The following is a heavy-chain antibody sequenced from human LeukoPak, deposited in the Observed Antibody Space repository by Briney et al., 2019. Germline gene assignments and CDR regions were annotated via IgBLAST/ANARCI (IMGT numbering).Heavy chain of an antibody. CDR2: IYHSGST. J-gene: IGHJ3*02. D-gene: IGHD3-16*02. CDR1: GYSISSGYY. CDR3: ARVLGVWGSYRIGDAFDI. V-gene: IGHV4-38-2*02. Sequence: SETLSLTCTVSGYSISSGYYWGWIRQPPGKGLEWIGSIYHSGSTYYNSSLKSRVTISVDTSKNQFSLKLSSVTAADTAVYYCARVLGVWGSYRIGDAFDIWGQGTMVTVSS.